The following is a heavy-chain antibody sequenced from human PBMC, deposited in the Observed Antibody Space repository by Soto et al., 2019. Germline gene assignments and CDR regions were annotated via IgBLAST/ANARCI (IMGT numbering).Heavy chain of an antibody. CDR1: GFTFSSYA. Sequence: GGSLRLSCAASGFTFSSYAMHWVRQAPGKGLEYVSAISSNGGSTYYADSVKGRFTISRDNSKNTLYLQMGSLRAEDMAVYYCVRGSGSGYYYYYGMDVWGQGTTVTVSS. D-gene: IGHD2-15*01. CDR2: ISSNGGST. CDR3: VRGSGSGYYYYYGMDV. J-gene: IGHJ6*02. V-gene: IGHV3-64*02.